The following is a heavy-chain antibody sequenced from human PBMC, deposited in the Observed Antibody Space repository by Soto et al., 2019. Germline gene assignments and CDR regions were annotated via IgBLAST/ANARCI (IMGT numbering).Heavy chain of an antibody. CDR3: ARDVGSVADDAFDI. J-gene: IGHJ3*02. CDR1: GFTFSSYA. CDR2: ISYDGSNK. D-gene: IGHD2-15*01. Sequence: LRLSCAASGFTFSSYAMHWVRQAPGKGLEWVAVISYDGSNKYYADSVKGRFTISRDNSKNTLYLQMNSLRAEDTAVYYCARDVGSVADDAFDIWGQGTMVTVSS. V-gene: IGHV3-30-3*01.